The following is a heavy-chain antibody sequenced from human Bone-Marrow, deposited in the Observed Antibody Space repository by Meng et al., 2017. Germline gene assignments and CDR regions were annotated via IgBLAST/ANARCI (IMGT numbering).Heavy chain of an antibody. CDR3: ARSDGFDY. V-gene: IGHV3-11*01. CDR1: GGSINSGSFY. CDR2: ISSSGSTI. D-gene: IGHD5-18*01. J-gene: IGHJ4*02. Sequence: LSLTCTVSGGSINSGSFYWSWIRQAPGKGLEWVSCISSSGSTIYYADSVKGRFTISRDNAKNSLYLQMNSLRAEDTAVYYCARSDGFDYWGQGTLVTVSS.